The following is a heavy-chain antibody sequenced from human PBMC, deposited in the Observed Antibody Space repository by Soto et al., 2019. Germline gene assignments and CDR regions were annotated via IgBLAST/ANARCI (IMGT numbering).Heavy chain of an antibody. CDR1: GYSFTSYR. CDR3: ERKISGESYYFDY. J-gene: IGHJ4*02. D-gene: IGHD7-27*01. V-gene: IGHV5-51*01. CDR2: IYPGDSDT. Sequence: PGESLKISCKGSGYSFTSYRIGWVRQMPGKGLEWMGIIYPGDSDTRYSPSFQGQVTISADKSISTAYLQWSSLKASATDMYYCERKISGESYYFDYWGQGTLVPVSS.